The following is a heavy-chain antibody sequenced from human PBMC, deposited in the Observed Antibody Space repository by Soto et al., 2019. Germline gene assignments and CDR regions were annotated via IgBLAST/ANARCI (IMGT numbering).Heavy chain of an antibody. Sequence: QITLKESGPTLVKPTQTLTLTCTFSGFSLSTSGVGVGWIRQPPGKALEWLALIYWDDDKRYSPSLKCMLTSTKHTSRNLVLLTMTIMDPVDTATSYCAHSGELDYFHYWRQGTLVTVSS. CDR3: AHSGELDYFHY. J-gene: IGHJ4*02. CDR1: GFSLSTSGVG. CDR2: IYWDDDK. V-gene: IGHV2-5*02.